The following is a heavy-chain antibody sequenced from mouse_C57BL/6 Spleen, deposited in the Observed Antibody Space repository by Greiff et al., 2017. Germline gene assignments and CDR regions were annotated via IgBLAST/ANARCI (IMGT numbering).Heavy chain of an antibody. CDR3: ARASSGYYFDY. D-gene: IGHD3-2*02. CDR2: MSDGGSYT. Sequence: DVKLVVSGGGLVKPGGSLKLSCAASGFTFSSYAMSWVRQTPGKRLEWVATMSDGGSYTYNPDNVKGRFTISRDNAKNNLYLQMSHMKSEDTAMYYCARASSGYYFDYWGQGTTLTVSS. CDR1: GFTFSSYA. J-gene: IGHJ2*01. V-gene: IGHV5-4*03.